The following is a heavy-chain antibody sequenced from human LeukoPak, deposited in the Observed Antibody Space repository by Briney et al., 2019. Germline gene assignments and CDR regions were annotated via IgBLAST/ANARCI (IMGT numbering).Heavy chain of an antibody. J-gene: IGHJ5*02. CDR3: ARFTPQGYGWGGYNRFDP. Sequence: SETLSLTCTVSGGSISSYYWNWIRQPPGKGLEWIGYIYYSGSTNYNPSLKSRVTISVDTSKNQFSLNLTSVTAADTAVYYCARFTPQGYGWGGYNRFDPWGQGTLVTVSS. CDR1: GGSISSYY. D-gene: IGHD3-16*01. V-gene: IGHV4-59*01. CDR2: IYYSGST.